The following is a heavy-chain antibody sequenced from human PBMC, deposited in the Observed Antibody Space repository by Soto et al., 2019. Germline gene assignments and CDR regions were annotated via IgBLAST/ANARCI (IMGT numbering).Heavy chain of an antibody. CDR3: GRVPLDGNYANGVDV. D-gene: IGHD4-17*01. CDR1: GFNFNTYW. V-gene: IGHV3-7*03. J-gene: IGHJ6*01. CDR2: IDTDGSRK. Sequence: EVQLVESGGGLVQPGGSLRLSCAASGFNFNTYWMYWVRQAPGKGLEWVAIIDTDGSRKNYVDSVKGRFIISRDNAKNSLLLQMNSLRADDTAVYYCGRVPLDGNYANGVDVWGQGTTGTVSS.